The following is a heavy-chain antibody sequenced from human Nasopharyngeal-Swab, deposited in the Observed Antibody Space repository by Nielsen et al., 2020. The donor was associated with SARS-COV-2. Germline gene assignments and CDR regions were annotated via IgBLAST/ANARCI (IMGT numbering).Heavy chain of an antibody. J-gene: IGHJ6*03. CDR2: ISSSSSTI. D-gene: IGHD2-2*01. V-gene: IGHV3-48*01. Sequence: GGSLRLSCAASGFTFSSYSMNWVRQAPGKGLEWVSYISSSSSTIYYADSVKGRFTISRDNAKNSLYLQMNSLRAEDTAVYYCATKAVPAAEYYYYYYMDVWGKGTTVTVSS. CDR3: ATKAVPAAEYYYYYYMDV. CDR1: GFTFSSYS.